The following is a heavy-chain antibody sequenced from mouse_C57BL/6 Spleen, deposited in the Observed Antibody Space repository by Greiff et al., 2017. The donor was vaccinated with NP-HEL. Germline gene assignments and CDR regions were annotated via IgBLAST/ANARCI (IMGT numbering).Heavy chain of an antibody. CDR1: GYTFTDYY. Sequence: EVQLQQSGPELVKPGASVKISCKASGYTFTDYYMNWVKQSHGKSLEWIGDINPNNGGTSYNQKFKGKATLTVDKSSSTAYMELRSLTSEDSAVYYCARIFITTVVATGYYAMDYWGQGTSVTVSS. V-gene: IGHV1-26*01. CDR2: INPNNGGT. J-gene: IGHJ4*01. CDR3: ARIFITTVVATGYYAMDY. D-gene: IGHD1-1*01.